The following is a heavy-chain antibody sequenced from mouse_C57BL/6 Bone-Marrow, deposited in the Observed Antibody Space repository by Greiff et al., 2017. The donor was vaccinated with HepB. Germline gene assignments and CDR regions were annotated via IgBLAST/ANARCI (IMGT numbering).Heavy chain of an antibody. CDR2: ISSGGSYT. D-gene: IGHD1-1*01. CDR1: GFTFSSYG. V-gene: IGHV5-6*01. J-gene: IGHJ2*01. Sequence: EVQGVESGGDLVKPGGSLKLSCAASGFTFSSYGMSWVRQTPDKRLEWVATISSGGSYTYYPDSVKGRVTISRDNAKNTLYLQMSSLKSEDTAMYYCARRLLLYFDYWGQGTTLTVSS. CDR3: ARRLLLYFDY.